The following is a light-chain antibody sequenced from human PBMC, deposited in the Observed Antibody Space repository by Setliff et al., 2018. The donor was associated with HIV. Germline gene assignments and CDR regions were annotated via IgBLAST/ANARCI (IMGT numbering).Light chain of an antibody. J-gene: IGKJ3*01. V-gene: IGKV3-15*01. CDR3: QKYNNWPFT. CDR1: QSVSSD. Sequence: EIVMTQSPATLSVSPGERATLSCRASQSVSSDLAWYQQKPGQAPRLLIYATSTRATGIPARFSGSGSGTEFTLTISSLQSEDFAVYYCQKYNNWPFTFGPGTKVDIK. CDR2: ATS.